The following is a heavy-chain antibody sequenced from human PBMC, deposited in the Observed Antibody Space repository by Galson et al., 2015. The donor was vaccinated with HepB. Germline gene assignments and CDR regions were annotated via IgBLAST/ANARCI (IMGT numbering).Heavy chain of an antibody. CDR2: MNPNSGNT. Sequence: SVKVSCKASGYTFSDFDINWVRQATGQGLEWMVWMNPNSGNTGYAQKFQGRVTMTKNTSITTAYMELSSLRSEDTAVYYCARGPGTAVAGRGWFDPRGQGTLVTASS. V-gene: IGHV1-8*01. CDR1: GYTFSDFD. D-gene: IGHD6-19*01. CDR3: ARGPGTAVAGRGWFDP. J-gene: IGHJ5*02.